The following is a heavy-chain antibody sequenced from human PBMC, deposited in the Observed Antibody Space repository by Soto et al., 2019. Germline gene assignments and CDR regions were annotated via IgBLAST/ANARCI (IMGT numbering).Heavy chain of an antibody. V-gene: IGHV1-69*13. J-gene: IGHJ4*02. Sequence: ASVKLSCKDCGGTFSSYAISWVRQAPGQGLEWMGGIIPIFGTANYAQKFQGRVTITADESTSTAYMELSSVTAADTAVYYCARGITGGPVIQLWYFDYWGQGTLVTVSS. D-gene: IGHD5-18*01. CDR2: IIPIFGTA. CDR1: GGTFSSYA. CDR3: ARGITGGPVIQLWYFDY.